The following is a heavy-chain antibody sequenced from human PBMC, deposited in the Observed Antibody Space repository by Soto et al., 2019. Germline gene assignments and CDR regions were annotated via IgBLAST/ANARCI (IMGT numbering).Heavy chain of an antibody. Sequence: GGSLRLSCSASGITFSNYAMTWVRQAPGKGLEWVSGVSGSGGTTFYAGSVKGRFAISRDNSKNTLYLQMKSLRAEDTAVYYCALRSCSRTTCPPLNSFFYMDVWGKGTTVTVSS. V-gene: IGHV3-23*01. CDR1: GITFSNYA. CDR2: VSGSGGTT. D-gene: IGHD2-2*01. J-gene: IGHJ6*03. CDR3: ALRSCSRTTCPPLNSFFYMDV.